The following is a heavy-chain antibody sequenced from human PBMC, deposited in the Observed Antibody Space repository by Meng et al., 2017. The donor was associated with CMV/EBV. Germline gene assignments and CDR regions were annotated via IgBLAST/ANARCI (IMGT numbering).Heavy chain of an antibody. J-gene: IGHJ5*02. D-gene: IGHD1-26*01. CDR2: IYYSGST. Sequence: GSLRLSCTVSGGSISSYYWSWIRQPPGKGLEWIGYIYYSGSTNYSPSLKSRVTISVDTSKNQFSLKLSSVTAADTAVYYCARDHGNSWFDPWGQGTLVTVSS. CDR3: ARDHGNSWFDP. V-gene: IGHV4-59*01. CDR1: GGSISSYY.